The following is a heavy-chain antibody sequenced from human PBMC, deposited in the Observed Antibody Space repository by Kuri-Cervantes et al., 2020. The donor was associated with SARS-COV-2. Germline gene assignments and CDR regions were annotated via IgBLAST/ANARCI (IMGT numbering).Heavy chain of an antibody. CDR2: IYYSGST. J-gene: IGHJ4*02. V-gene: IGHV4-31*03. CDR1: GGSISSSSYY. CDR3: ARKSACSSTSCYPGAFDY. D-gene: IGHD2-2*01. Sequence: SETLSLTCTASGGSISSSSYYWGWIRQPPGKGLEWIGYIYYSGSTYYNPSLKSRVTISVDTSKNQFSLKLSSVTAADTAVYYCARKSACSSTSCYPGAFDYWGQGTLVTASS.